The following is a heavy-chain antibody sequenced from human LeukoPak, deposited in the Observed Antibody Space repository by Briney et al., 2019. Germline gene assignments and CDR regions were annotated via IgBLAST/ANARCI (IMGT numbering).Heavy chain of an antibody. V-gene: IGHV4-4*02. CDR1: GFTFSNY. Sequence: GSLRLSCAASGFTFSNYWNWVRQPPGKGLEWIGEIYHSGSTNYNPSLKSRVTISVDTSTNQFSLNLTSVTAADTAVYYCATWTVAGTPAFDYWGQGTLVTVSS. D-gene: IGHD6-19*01. J-gene: IGHJ4*02. CDR3: ATWTVAGTPAFDY. CDR2: IYHSGST.